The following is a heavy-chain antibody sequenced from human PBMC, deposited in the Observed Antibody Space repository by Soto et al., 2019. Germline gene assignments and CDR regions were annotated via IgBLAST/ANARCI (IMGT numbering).Heavy chain of an antibody. CDR2: IYYSGST. CDR1: GGSISSGGYY. Sequence: SDTLSLTCTVSGGSISSGGYYWSWIRQHPGKGLEWIGYIYYSGSTYYNPSLKSRVTISVDTSKNQFSLKLSSVTAADTAVYYCARDSLQHHAIDYWGQGTLVTVSS. J-gene: IGHJ4*02. V-gene: IGHV4-31*03. CDR3: ARDSLQHHAIDY. D-gene: IGHD4-4*01.